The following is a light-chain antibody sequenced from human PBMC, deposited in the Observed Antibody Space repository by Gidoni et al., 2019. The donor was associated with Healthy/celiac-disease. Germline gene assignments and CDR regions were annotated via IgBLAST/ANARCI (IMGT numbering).Light chain of an antibody. J-gene: IGKJ2*01. CDR3: QQYGSSPRYT. V-gene: IGKV3-20*01. Sequence: EIVLTQSPGTLSLSPGERATLSGRASQSGSSSYLAWYQQKPGQAPRLLIYGASSRATGIPDRFSGSGSGTDFTLTISRLEPEDFAVYYCQQYGSSPRYTFGQGTKLEIK. CDR1: QSGSSSY. CDR2: GAS.